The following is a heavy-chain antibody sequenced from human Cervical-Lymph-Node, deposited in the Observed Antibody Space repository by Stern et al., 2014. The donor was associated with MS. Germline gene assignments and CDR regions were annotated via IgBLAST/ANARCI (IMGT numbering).Heavy chain of an antibody. CDR3: TKAMDFCGSPRCPIEY. V-gene: IGHV3-43*01. CDR1: GFTFRESD. CDR2: VTWDGGAT. D-gene: IGHD2-2*01. J-gene: IGHJ4*02. Sequence: EVQLVESGGVVVQPGGSLRLSCAASGFTFRESDMHWVRQVPGKGLEWVSLVTWDGGATYYADAVKGRFTISRDNSRKSLYLQMHSLTTEDTAFYYCTKAMDFCGSPRCPIEYWGQGTLVTVSS.